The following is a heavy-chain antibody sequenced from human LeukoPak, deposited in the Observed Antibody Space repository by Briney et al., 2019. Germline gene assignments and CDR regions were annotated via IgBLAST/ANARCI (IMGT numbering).Heavy chain of an antibody. D-gene: IGHD5-18*01. CDR3: ARGTTDGSRYGRLDY. CDR1: GGSISSGGYY. V-gene: IGHV4-31*03. CDR2: IYYTGTT. J-gene: IGHJ4*02. Sequence: PSETLSLTCTVSGGSISSGGYYWSWIRQHPGKGLEWTGYIYYTGTTYYNPSLMSRVTMSVDTSKNQFSLTLSSVTAADTAVYYCARGTTDGSRYGRLDYWGQGTPVTVSS.